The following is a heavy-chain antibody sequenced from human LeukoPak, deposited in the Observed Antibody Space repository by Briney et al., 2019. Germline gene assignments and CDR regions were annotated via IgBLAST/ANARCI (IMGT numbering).Heavy chain of an antibody. Sequence: ASVKVSCKASGYSFSGYYIHWVRQAPGQGLEWMGWINPKSGGTQFKENFQGRVTMTRDSSISTAYLELSGLRSDDTAIYYCARADFLYTGLAVATATRYTRMVTWFDPWGQGTLVTVSS. D-gene: IGHD2-2*02. J-gene: IGHJ5*02. CDR3: ARADFLYTGLAVATATRYTRMVTWFDP. CDR1: GYSFSGYY. CDR2: INPKSGGT. V-gene: IGHV1-2*02.